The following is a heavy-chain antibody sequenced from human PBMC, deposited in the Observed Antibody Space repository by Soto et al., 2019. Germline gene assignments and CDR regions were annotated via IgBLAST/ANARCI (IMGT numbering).Heavy chain of an antibody. V-gene: IGHV1-18*01. Sequence: ASVKVSCKASGYTFTSYGISWVRQAPGQGLEWMGWISAYNGNTNYAQKLQGRVPMTTDISTSTAYMDLRSLRSDDTAVYYCARQGFLEWLFWFDPWGQGTLVTVSS. CDR3: ARQGFLEWLFWFDP. J-gene: IGHJ5*02. D-gene: IGHD3-3*01. CDR1: GYTFTSYG. CDR2: ISAYNGNT.